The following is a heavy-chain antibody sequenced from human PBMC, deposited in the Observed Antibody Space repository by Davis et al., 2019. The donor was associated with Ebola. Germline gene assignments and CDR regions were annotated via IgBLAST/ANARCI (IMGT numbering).Heavy chain of an antibody. CDR2: INAGNGNT. Sequence: ASVKVSCKASGYTFTSYAMHWVRQAPGQRLEWMGWINAGNGNTKDSQKFQGRVTITRDTSASTAYMELSSLRSEDTSVYYCARDRGGDYSFDYWGQGTLVTVSS. J-gene: IGHJ4*02. D-gene: IGHD3-10*01. CDR3: ARDRGGDYSFDY. V-gene: IGHV1-3*01. CDR1: GYTFTSYA.